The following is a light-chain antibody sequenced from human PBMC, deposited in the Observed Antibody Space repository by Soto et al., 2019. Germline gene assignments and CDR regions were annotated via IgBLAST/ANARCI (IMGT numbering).Light chain of an antibody. CDR2: DVS. CDR1: SSDVGGYNY. V-gene: IGLV2-14*01. J-gene: IGLJ2*01. Sequence: QSALTQPASVSGSPGQSITISCTGTSSDVGGYNYVSWYQQHPGKAPKLMIYDVSYRPSGVSSRFSGSKSGNTASLTISGLQAEDESDYYCSSLTSSSTLVVFGGGTELTVL. CDR3: SSLTSSSTLVV.